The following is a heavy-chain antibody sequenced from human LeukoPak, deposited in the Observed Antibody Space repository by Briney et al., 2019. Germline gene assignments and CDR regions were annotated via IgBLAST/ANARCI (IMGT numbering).Heavy chain of an antibody. J-gene: IGHJ4*02. CDR2: VNRDGSET. CDR1: GFTLSNHW. CDR3: AKEGDYYDSSGYYKD. V-gene: IGHV3-7*03. D-gene: IGHD3-22*01. Sequence: PGGSLRLSCAASGFTLSNHWMTWVRQVPGRGPEWVANVNRDGSETYYLDSVKGRFTISRDNSKNTLYLQMNSPRAEDTAVYYCAKEGDYYDSSGYYKDWGQGTLVTVSS.